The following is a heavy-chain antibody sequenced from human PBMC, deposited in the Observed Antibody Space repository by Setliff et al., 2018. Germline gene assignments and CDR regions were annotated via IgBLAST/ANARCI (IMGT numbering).Heavy chain of an antibody. CDR1: GGSFTPYY. J-gene: IGHJ4*02. CDR3: ARGGTFRYFDY. CDR2: VYYSGTA. Sequence: SETLSLTCTVSGGSFTPYYWSWIRRPPGKGLEWIGYVYYSGTAYSNPSLKSRVTVIVDTSKNQFSLRLSSVTAADTAVYYCARGGTFRYFDYWGQGTPVTAPQ. V-gene: IGHV4-59*01. D-gene: IGHD5-12*01.